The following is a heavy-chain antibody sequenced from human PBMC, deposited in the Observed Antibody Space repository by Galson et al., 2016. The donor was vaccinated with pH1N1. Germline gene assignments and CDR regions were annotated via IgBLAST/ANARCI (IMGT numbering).Heavy chain of an antibody. CDR2: IVPLFGTT. J-gene: IGHJ5*02. Sequence: SVKVSCKASGGTFSDSPISWVRQAPGQGLEWMGGIVPLFGTTNYAQKFRGRVTITADESTSTAYMELSSLRYEDTAVYYCARDLGVVPAATSWFDPWGQGTLVTVFS. CDR1: GGTFSDSP. CDR3: ARDLGVVPAATSWFDP. D-gene: IGHD2-2*01. V-gene: IGHV1-69*13.